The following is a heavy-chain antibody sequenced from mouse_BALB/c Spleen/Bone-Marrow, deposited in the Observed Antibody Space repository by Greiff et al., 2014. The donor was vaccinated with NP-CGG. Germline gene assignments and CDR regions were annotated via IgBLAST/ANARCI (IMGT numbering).Heavy chain of an antibody. CDR3: ATSLLRPAMDY. Sequence: VQLVESGPGLVAPSQSLSITCTVSGFSLTTYVLHWVRQPPGKALEWLVVIWSDGSTTDNSALKSRLSISKDNSKSQVFLKMSSLQTDDTAMYYCATSLLRPAMDYWGQGTSVTVSS. J-gene: IGHJ4*01. CDR2: IWSDGST. CDR1: GFSLTTYV. D-gene: IGHD1-2*01. V-gene: IGHV2-6*02.